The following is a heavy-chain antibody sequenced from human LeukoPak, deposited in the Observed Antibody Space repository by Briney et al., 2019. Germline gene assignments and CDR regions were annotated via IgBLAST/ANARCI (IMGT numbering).Heavy chain of an antibody. CDR2: ISGSGGST. V-gene: IGHV3-23*01. J-gene: IGHJ4*02. CDR3: AKVVRRYCSGGSCYGY. D-gene: IGHD2-15*01. CDR1: GFTFSSYA. Sequence: GGSLRLSCAASGFTFSSYAMSWVRQAPGKGLEWVSAISGSGGSTYYAGSVKGRFTISRDNSKNTLYLQMNSLRAEDTAVYYCAKVVRRYCSGGSCYGYWGQGTLVTVSS.